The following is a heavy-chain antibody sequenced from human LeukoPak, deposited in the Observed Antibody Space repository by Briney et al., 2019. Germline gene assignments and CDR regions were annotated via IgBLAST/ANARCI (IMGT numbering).Heavy chain of an antibody. CDR1: GGSISSGSYY. CDR2: FYTSGST. J-gene: IGHJ4*02. Sequence: SETLSLTCTVSGGSISSGSYYWSWIRQPAGKGLEWIGRFYTSGSTNYNPSLKRRVTISVDTSKNQFSLKLSSVTAADTAVYYCARETILLYYYDSSGIDYWGQGTLVTVSS. CDR3: ARETILLYYYDSSGIDY. V-gene: IGHV4-61*02. D-gene: IGHD3-22*01.